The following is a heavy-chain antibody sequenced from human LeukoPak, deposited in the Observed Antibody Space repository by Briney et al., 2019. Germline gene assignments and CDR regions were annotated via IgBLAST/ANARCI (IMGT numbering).Heavy chain of an antibody. V-gene: IGHV4-34*01. D-gene: IGHD5-24*01. CDR1: GGSFSGYY. CDR3: ASQGSRDGYNHFDY. CDR2: INHSGST. J-gene: IGHJ4*02. Sequence: SETLSLTCAVYGGSFSGYYWSWIRQPPGKGLEWIGEINHSGSTNYNPSLKSRVTISVDTSKNQLSLKLSSVTAADTAVYYCASQGSRDGYNHFDYWGQGTLVTVSS.